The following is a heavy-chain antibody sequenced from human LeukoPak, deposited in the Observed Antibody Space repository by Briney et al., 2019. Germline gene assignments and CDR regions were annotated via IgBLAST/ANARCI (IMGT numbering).Heavy chain of an antibody. CDR3: ASLELLLCFPPLT. CDR2: IYSGGST. Sequence: GGSLRLSCAASGFTVSSNYMSWVRQAPGKGLEWVSVIYSGGSTYYADSVKGRFTISRDNSKNTLYLQMNSLRAEDTAVYYCASLELLLCFPPLTWGQGTLVTVSS. CDR1: GFTVSSNY. D-gene: IGHD2-15*01. V-gene: IGHV3-66*01. J-gene: IGHJ5*02.